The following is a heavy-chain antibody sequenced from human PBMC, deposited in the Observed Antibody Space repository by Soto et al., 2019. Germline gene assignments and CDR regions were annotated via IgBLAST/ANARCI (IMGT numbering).Heavy chain of an antibody. CDR2: IDPGDSYT. CDR3: ARRYCSSNTCPRNYYAMDV. CDR1: GYRFTSYW. Sequence: GESLKISCKDSGYRFTSYWISWVRQMPGEGLEWMGRIDPGDSYTNYSPSFQGHVTISVDKSISTAYLQWSGLKASDTAMYYCARRYCSSNTCPRNYYAMDVWGQGTTVTVSS. J-gene: IGHJ6*02. V-gene: IGHV5-10-1*01. D-gene: IGHD2-2*01.